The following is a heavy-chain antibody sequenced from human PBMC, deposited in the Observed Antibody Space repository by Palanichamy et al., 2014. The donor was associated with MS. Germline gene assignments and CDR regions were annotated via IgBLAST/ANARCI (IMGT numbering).Heavy chain of an antibody. J-gene: IGHJ4*02. CDR2: IFYTGST. V-gene: IGHV4-39*01. CDR3: ARRGSGLDYFDY. Sequence: QLQLQESGPGLVKPSETLSLTCTVSGDSISSSSYYWGWIRQPPGKGLEWIGTIFYTGSTYYTPSLQSRVTMSVDTSENQFSLKLSSVTAADTAVYYCARRGSGLDYFDYWGQGTLVTVSS. D-gene: IGHD3-10*01. CDR1: GDSISSSSYY.